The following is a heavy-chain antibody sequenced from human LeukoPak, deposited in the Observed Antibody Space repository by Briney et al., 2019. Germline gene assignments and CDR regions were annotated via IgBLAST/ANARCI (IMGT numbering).Heavy chain of an antibody. J-gene: IGHJ5*02. CDR3: AGCYCDSSRTPWFVFRFDP. Sequence: SVKVSCKASAGTFSSYAINWVRQPPGPGLELMGGIIPSFGTASYAQKFQGRVTITADKSTCTAYMDQSNLRSEDTAVYYCAGCYCDSSRTPWFVFRFDPWGQGTLVTVSS. CDR1: AGTFSSYA. V-gene: IGHV1-69*06. D-gene: IGHD3-22*01. CDR2: IIPSFGTA.